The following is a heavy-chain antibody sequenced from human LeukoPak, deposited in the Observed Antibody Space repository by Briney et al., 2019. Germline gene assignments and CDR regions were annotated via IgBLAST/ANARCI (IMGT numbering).Heavy chain of an antibody. D-gene: IGHD6-13*01. V-gene: IGHV4-34*01. J-gene: IGHJ4*02. CDR2: INHSRSL. CDR1: GGSFSAHF. Sequence: SETLSLTCAVYGGSFSAHFWSWIRQPPGKGLEWIGDINHSRSLNYNPSLKSRVTISVDTSRNQFSLKLSSVTAADTAVYYCARGRAIAEAALGYWGEGTRVTAS. CDR3: ARGRAIAEAALGY.